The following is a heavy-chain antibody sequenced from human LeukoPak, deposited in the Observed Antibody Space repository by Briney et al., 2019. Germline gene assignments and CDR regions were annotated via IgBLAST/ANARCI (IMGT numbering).Heavy chain of an antibody. CDR1: GGTFSSYA. D-gene: IGHD5-12*01. Sequence: SVMVSCKASGGTFSSYAISWVRQAPGQGLEWMGGIFPIFGTANYAQKFQGRVTITTDESTGTAYMELSSLRSEDTAVYYCARSTRSYSGYDFPAYWGQGTLVTVSS. J-gene: IGHJ4*02. V-gene: IGHV1-69*05. CDR3: ARSTRSYSGYDFPAY. CDR2: IFPIFGTA.